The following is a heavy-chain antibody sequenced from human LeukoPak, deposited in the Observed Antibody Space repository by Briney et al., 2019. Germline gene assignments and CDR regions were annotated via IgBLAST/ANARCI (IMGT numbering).Heavy chain of an antibody. Sequence: QPGGSLRLSCAASGFSFSTYWMSWVRQAPGKGLEWVATIKQDGSEKYYVDSVKGRFTISRDNAKNSLYLQMNSLRAEDTAVYYCASGGPLRWWDYWGQGTLVTVSS. CDR3: ASGGPLRWWDY. D-gene: IGHD5-24*01. CDR1: GFSFSTYW. J-gene: IGHJ4*02. CDR2: IKQDGSEK. V-gene: IGHV3-7*01.